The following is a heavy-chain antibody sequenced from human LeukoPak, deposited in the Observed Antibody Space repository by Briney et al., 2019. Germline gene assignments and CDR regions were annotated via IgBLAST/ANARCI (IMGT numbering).Heavy chain of an antibody. CDR3: ATLHSSGWYGTFFDY. J-gene: IGHJ4*02. Sequence: ASVKVSCKSSGYTFTGYYMHWVRQAPGQGLEWMGWINPNSGGTNYAQKFQGRVTMTRDTSISTAYMELSRLRSDDTAVYYCATLHSSGWYGTFFDYWGQGTLVTVSS. V-gene: IGHV1-2*02. D-gene: IGHD6-19*01. CDR1: GYTFTGYY. CDR2: INPNSGGT.